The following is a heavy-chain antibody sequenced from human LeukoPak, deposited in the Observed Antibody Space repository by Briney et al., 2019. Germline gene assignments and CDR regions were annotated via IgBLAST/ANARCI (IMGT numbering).Heavy chain of an antibody. CDR1: GYTFIGYN. CDR2: INPNSGGT. V-gene: IGHV1-2*02. Sequence: GASVKVSCKASGYTFIGYNMQWLRQAPGQGLEWMGWINPNSGGTNYAQKFQGRVTLTRDTSISTAYMDLSRLRSDDTAVYYCSTVSSGSAYLNYDYWGQGTLVTVSS. D-gene: IGHD3-10*01. J-gene: IGHJ4*02. CDR3: STVSSGSAYLNYDY.